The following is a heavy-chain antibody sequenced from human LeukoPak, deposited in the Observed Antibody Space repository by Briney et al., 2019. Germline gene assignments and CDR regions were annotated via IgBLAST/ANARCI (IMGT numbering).Heavy chain of an antibody. D-gene: IGHD3-22*01. CDR1: GFTFSSYA. V-gene: IGHV3-30*04. Sequence: PGGSLRLSCAASGFTFSSYAMHWVRQAPGKGLEWVAVISYDGSNKYYADSVKGRFTISRDNSKNTLYLQMNSLRAEDTAVYYCARPYESSGYYPRTYFDYWGQGTLVTVSS. CDR2: ISYDGSNK. J-gene: IGHJ4*02. CDR3: ARPYESSGYYPRTYFDY.